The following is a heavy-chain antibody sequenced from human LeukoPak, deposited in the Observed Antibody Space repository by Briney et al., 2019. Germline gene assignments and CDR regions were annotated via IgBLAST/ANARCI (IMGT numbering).Heavy chain of an antibody. D-gene: IGHD5-18*01. J-gene: IGHJ4*02. CDR2: IYPGDSDT. CDR3: ARLSDGYNYGVYFDY. Sequence: GESLKISCKGSGYSFTNYWIGWVRQMPGKGLEWMGIIYPGDSDTRYSPSFQGQVTISADKSISTAYLQWSGLKASDTAMYYCARLSDGYNYGVYFDYWGQGTLVTVSS. CDR1: GYSFTNYW. V-gene: IGHV5-51*01.